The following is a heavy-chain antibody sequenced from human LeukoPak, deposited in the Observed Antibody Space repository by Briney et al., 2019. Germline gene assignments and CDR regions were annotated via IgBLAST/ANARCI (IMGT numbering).Heavy chain of an antibody. V-gene: IGHV4-59*01. D-gene: IGHD3-22*01. J-gene: IGHJ4*02. Sequence: SETLSLTCTVSGGSISSYYWSWIRQPPGKGLEWIGYIYYSGSTNYNPSLKSRVTISVDTSKNQFSLKLSSVTAADTAVYYCASEYYYDTSGYYSLASWGQGHLVTVSS. CDR3: ASEYYYDTSGYYSLAS. CDR1: GGSISSYY. CDR2: IYYSGST.